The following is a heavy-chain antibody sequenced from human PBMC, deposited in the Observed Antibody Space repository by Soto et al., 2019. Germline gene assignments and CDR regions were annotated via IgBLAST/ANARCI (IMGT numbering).Heavy chain of an antibody. V-gene: IGHV4-4*02. J-gene: IGHJ6*02. D-gene: IGHD2-2*01. CDR2: IYHSGST. CDR3: ARVVGGYYYGMDV. CDR1: GGSISSSNW. Sequence: QVQLQESGPGLVKPSGTLSLTCAVSGGSISSSNWWSWVRQPPGKGLEWIGEIYHSGSTNYNPSLKSRVTMSVDKSKNQFSLKLSSVPAADTAVYYCARVVGGYYYGMDVWGQGTTVTVSS.